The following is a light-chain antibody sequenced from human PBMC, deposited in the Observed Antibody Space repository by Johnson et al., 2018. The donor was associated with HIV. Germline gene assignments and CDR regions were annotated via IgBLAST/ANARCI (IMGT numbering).Light chain of an antibody. V-gene: IGLV1-51*01. Sequence: QAVLTQPPSVSAAPGQKVTISCSGSSSNIGNNYVSWYQQVPGTAPKLLIYDIDKRPSGIPDRFSGSQSGTSATLDISGLQTGDEADYYCGTWDSSLSAHYVFGTGTKITVL. J-gene: IGLJ1*01. CDR2: DID. CDR1: SSNIGNNY. CDR3: GTWDSSLSAHYV.